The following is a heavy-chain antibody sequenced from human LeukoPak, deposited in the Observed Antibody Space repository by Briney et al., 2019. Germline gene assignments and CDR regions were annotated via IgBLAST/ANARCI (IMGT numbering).Heavy chain of an antibody. J-gene: IGHJ4*02. Sequence: GGSLRLSCAASGFIFSSYSMNWVRQAPGKGLEWVSYISSSNSTIYYADSVKGRFTISRDNAKNSLYLQMNSLRAEDTAVYFCERERGSFVDYWGQGTLVTVSS. CDR2: ISSSNSTI. D-gene: IGHD1-26*01. V-gene: IGHV3-48*04. CDR3: ERERGSFVDY. CDR1: GFIFSSYS.